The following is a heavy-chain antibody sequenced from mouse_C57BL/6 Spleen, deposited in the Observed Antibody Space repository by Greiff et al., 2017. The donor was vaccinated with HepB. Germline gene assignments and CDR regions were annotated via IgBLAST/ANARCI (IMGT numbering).Heavy chain of an antibody. CDR2: IYPRSGNT. D-gene: IGHD1-1*01. J-gene: IGHJ1*03. Sequence: VQLQQSGAELARPGASVKLSCKASGYTFTSYGISWVKQRTGQGLEWIGEIYPRSGNTYYNEKFKGKATLTADKSSSTAYMELRSLTSEDSAVYFCARTHYGSSRDWYFDVWGTGTTVTVSS. CDR1: GYTFTSYG. CDR3: ARTHYGSSRDWYFDV. V-gene: IGHV1-81*01.